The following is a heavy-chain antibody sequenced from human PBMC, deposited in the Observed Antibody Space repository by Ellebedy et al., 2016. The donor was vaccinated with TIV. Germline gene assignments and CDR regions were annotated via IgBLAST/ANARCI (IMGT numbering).Heavy chain of an antibody. V-gene: IGHV3-74*01. CDR3: ARDRDWDIFDY. Sequence: GESLKISCAASGFTFSSYWMHWARQVPGKGLVWVSRTDEYGSVTNYADSVKGRFTISRDNSKNTLYLQMNSLRPDDSAMYYCARDRDWDIFDYWGHGTLVTVSS. CDR1: GFTFSSYW. CDR2: TDEYGSVT. J-gene: IGHJ4*01. D-gene: IGHD1/OR15-1a*01.